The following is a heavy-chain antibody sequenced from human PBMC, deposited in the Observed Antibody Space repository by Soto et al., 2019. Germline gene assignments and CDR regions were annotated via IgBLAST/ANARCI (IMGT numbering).Heavy chain of an antibody. CDR1: GFTFDDYT. J-gene: IGHJ5*02. CDR2: ISWDGGST. Sequence: PGGSLRLSCAASGFTFDDYTMHWVRQAPGKGLEWVSLISWDGGSTYYADSVKGRFTISRDNSKNSLYLQMNSLRTEDTALYYCAKEARTPGYYDILTGYYSHNNWFDPWGQGTLVTVS. CDR3: AKEARTPGYYDILTGYYSHNNWFDP. V-gene: IGHV3-43*01. D-gene: IGHD3-9*01.